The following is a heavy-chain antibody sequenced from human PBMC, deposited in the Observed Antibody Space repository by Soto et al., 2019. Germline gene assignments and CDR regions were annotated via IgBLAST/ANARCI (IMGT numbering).Heavy chain of an antibody. J-gene: IGHJ6*02. CDR2: INPSGGST. V-gene: IGHV1-46*01. CDR3: ARETRITMIVPYYYYGMDV. D-gene: IGHD3-22*01. Sequence: QVQLVQSGAEVKKPGASVKVSCKASGYTFTSYYMHWVRQAPGQGLEWMGIINPSGGSTSYAQKFQGRVTMTRDTSTSTVYMELSSLRSEDTAVYYCARETRITMIVPYYYYGMDVWGQGTTVTVSS. CDR1: GYTFTSYY.